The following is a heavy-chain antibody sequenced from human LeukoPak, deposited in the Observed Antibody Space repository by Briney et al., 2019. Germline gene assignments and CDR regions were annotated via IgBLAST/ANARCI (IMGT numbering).Heavy chain of an antibody. V-gene: IGHV3-21*01. CDR2: ISSGSGYI. Sequence: GGSLRLSCAASGFTFSSYTMNWVRLAPGTGLEWVSSISSGSGYIQYADSVKGRFTISRDNAENSVFLQMRSLRVDNTALYYCVRGWFDFWGQGTPVTVSS. CDR3: VRGWFDF. CDR1: GFTFSSYT. J-gene: IGHJ5*01.